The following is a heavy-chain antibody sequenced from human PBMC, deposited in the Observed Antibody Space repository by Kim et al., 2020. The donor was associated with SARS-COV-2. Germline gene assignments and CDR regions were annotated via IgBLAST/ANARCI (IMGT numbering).Heavy chain of an antibody. Sequence: PSVKVSCKVSGYTLTELSMHWVRQAPGKGLEWMGGFDPEDGETIYAQKFQGRVTMTEDTSTDTAYMELSSLRSEDTAVYYCATSPATRRGHWFDPWGQGTLVTVSS. V-gene: IGHV1-24*01. CDR1: GYTLTELS. J-gene: IGHJ5*02. D-gene: IGHD2-15*01. CDR3: ATSPATRRGHWFDP. CDR2: FDPEDGET.